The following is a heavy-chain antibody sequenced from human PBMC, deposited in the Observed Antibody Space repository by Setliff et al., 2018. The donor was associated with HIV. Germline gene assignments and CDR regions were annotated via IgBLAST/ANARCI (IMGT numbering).Heavy chain of an antibody. J-gene: IGHJ4*02. CDR1: GFTFSSYG. CDR3: ATDQQWLAQGWGGPHY. Sequence: PGGSLRLSCAASGFTFSSYGMHWVRQAPGKGLESVALIWYDGTNKRYGDSVKGRFTISRDNSKSTLFLQMNTLRAEDTAVYYCATDQQWLAQGWGGPHYWGQGTLVTVPS. D-gene: IGHD6-19*01. V-gene: IGHV3-33*01. CDR2: IWYDGTNK.